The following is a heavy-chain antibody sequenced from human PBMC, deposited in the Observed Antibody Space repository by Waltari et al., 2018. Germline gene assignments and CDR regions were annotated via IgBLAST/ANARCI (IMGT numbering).Heavy chain of an antibody. CDR1: GDSVTSTNW. D-gene: IGHD2-15*01. CDR3: ARDRGRGLYLDA. V-gene: IGHV4-4*02. CDR2: VLSTGKT. Sequence: QLQLQESGPGLVKPSGTLSLSCAVSGDSVTSTNWWSWVRQSPQRGLEWIGQVLSTGKTNYSPSFASRVTMSLDASNNQVSLKVTSATAADTAVYYCARDRGRGLYLDAWGPGTLVTVSP. J-gene: IGHJ5*02.